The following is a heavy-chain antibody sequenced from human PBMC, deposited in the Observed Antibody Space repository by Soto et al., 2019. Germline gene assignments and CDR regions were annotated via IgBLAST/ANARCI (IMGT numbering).Heavy chain of an antibody. Sequence: QVQLQQWGAGLLKPSETLSLTCAVYGGSFSGYYWSWIRQPPRKGLEWSGEINHSGSTNYNPSLKSRVTISVDTSKNHFSLKLSSVTAADTAVYYCARWGSGWYYFDYWCQGTMVTVSS. CDR2: INHSGST. J-gene: IGHJ4*02. V-gene: IGHV4-34*01. D-gene: IGHD6-19*01. CDR1: GGSFSGYY. CDR3: ARWGSGWYYFDY.